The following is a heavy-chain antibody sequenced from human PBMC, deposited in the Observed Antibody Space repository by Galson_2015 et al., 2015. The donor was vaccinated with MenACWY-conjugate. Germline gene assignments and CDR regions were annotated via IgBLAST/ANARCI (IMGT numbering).Heavy chain of an antibody. CDR3: VREFFAGGGRTLDV. V-gene: IGHV3-11*05. J-gene: IGHJ6*02. CDR2: SSTSGRYT. D-gene: IGHD3-16*01. Sequence: SLRLSCAASAFSVRDNYMSWVRQAPGKGLERVSYSSTSGRYTDYADSVKGRFTVSRDNAKNSIFLQMNSLRAEDTAVYYCVREFFAGGGRTLDVWGQGTTVIVSS. CDR1: AFSVRDNY.